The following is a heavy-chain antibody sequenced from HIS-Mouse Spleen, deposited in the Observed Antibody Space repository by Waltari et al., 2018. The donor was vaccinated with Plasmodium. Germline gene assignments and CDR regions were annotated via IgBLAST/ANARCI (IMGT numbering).Heavy chain of an antibody. CDR2: ISYDGSNK. J-gene: IGHJ4*02. Sequence: LEWVAVISYDGSNKYYADSGKGRFTISRDHSKNTLYLQMNSLRAEDTAVYYCAREAGSGGLYYFDYWGQGTLVTVSS. D-gene: IGHD3-10*01. V-gene: IGHV3-30-3*01. CDR3: AREAGSGGLYYFDY.